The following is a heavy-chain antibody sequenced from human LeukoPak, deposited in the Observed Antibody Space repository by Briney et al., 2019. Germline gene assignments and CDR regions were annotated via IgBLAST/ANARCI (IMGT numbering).Heavy chain of an antibody. CDR3: ARVAYDSSGYYPDAFDI. J-gene: IGHJ3*02. V-gene: IGHV3-53*01. Sequence: GGSLRLSCTASGFTFGDHAMSWVRQAPGKGLEWLSVIYSGGSTDHADSVKGRFTISRDNSKNTLYLQMNSLRAEDTAVYYCARVAYDSSGYYPDAFDIWGQGTMVTVSS. CDR1: GFTFGDHA. D-gene: IGHD3-22*01. CDR2: IYSGGST.